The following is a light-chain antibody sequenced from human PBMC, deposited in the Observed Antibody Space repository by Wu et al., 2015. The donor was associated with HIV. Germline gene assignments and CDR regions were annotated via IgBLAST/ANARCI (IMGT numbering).Light chain of an antibody. J-gene: IGKJ4*01. V-gene: IGKV3D-20*02. CDR2: GAS. Sequence: EIVLTQSPGTLSLSPGERATLSCRARQSVSSNYLAWYQQKPGQAPRLLIYGASGRATGIPDRFSGSGSGTDFTLTISSLEPEDFAVYYCQQRSNWPPLLTFGGGTKVEIK. CDR3: QQRSNWPPLLT. CDR1: QSVSSNY.